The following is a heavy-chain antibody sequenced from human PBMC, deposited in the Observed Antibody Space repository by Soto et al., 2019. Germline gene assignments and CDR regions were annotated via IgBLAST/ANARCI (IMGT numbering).Heavy chain of an antibody. V-gene: IGHV4-34*01. CDR2: INHSGST. CDR1: GGSFSGYY. Sequence: QVQLQQWGAGLLKPSETLSLTCAVYGGSFSGYYWSWIRQPPGKGLEWIGEINHSGSTNYNPSLKSRVTIQVDTSKNQFSLELSSVTAADTAVYYCARPTRQWLGLRYYYGMDVWGQGTTVTVSS. D-gene: IGHD6-19*01. CDR3: ARPTRQWLGLRYYYGMDV. J-gene: IGHJ6*02.